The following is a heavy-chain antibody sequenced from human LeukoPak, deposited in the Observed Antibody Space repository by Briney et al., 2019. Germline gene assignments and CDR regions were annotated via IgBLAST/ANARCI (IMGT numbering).Heavy chain of an antibody. CDR1: GGTFSSYA. CDR2: IIPIFGTA. J-gene: IGHJ4*02. D-gene: IGHD3-3*01. CDR3: ARGSYDFWSGTPRYYFDY. Sequence: SVKVSCTASGGTFSSYAISWVRQAPGQGLEWMGRIIPIFGTANYAQKFQGRVTITTDESTSTAYMELSSLRSEDTAVYYCARGSYDFWSGTPRYYFDYWGQGTLVTVSS. V-gene: IGHV1-69*05.